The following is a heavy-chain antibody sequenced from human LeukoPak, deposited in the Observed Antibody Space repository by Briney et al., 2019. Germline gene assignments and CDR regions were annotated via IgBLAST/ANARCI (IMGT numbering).Heavy chain of an antibody. J-gene: IGHJ4*02. CDR2: INPNSGGT. D-gene: IGHD3-3*01. Sequence: ASVKVSCKASGYTFTGYYMHWVRQAPGQGLEWMGWINPNSGGTNYAQKFQGRVTMTRDTSISTAYMELSRLRSDDTAVYYCARDTGYDFWSGYKTNLDYWGQGTLVTVSS. V-gene: IGHV1-2*02. CDR1: GYTFTGYY. CDR3: ARDTGYDFWSGYKTNLDY.